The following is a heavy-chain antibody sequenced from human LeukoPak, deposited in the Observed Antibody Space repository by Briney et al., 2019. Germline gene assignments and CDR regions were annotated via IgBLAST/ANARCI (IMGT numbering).Heavy chain of an antibody. CDR2: INHSGST. D-gene: IGHD6-13*01. Sequence: SETLSLTCAVYGGSFSGYYWSWIRQPPGKGLEWIGEINHSGSTNYNPSLKSRVTISVDTSKNQFSLKLSSVTAADTAVYYCARDVGAGIAAAFDYWGQGTQVTVSS. CDR1: GGSFSGYY. CDR3: ARDVGAGIAAAFDY. J-gene: IGHJ4*02. V-gene: IGHV4-34*01.